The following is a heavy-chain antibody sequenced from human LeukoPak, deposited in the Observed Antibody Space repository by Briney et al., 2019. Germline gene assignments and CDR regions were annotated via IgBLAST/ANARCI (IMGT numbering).Heavy chain of an antibody. CDR1: GGSFSGHY. CDR3: ARGVVSGRFGDYYYYMDA. Sequence: SETLSLTCAVYGGSFSGHYWTWIRQPPGKGLQWIGEVNDRGSANYNPSLKSRLSISEDKSKNQFSLRLPSVTAADTAVYYCARGVVSGRFGDYYYYMDAWGIGTTVTVSS. D-gene: IGHD3-16*01. J-gene: IGHJ6*03. V-gene: IGHV4-34*01. CDR2: VNDRGSA.